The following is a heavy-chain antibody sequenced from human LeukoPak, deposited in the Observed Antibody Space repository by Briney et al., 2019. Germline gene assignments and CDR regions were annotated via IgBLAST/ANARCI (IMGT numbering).Heavy chain of an antibody. J-gene: IGHJ4*02. V-gene: IGHV3-30-3*01. CDR3: ARRVGATHRFDY. Sequence: GSLRLPCAASGFNFSSYGMDWGRPAPGKGLGGVAVISYDGSNKYYADSVKGRFTISRDNSKNTLYLQMNSLRAEDTAVYYCARRVGATHRFDYWGQGTLVTVSS. CDR1: GFNFSSYG. CDR2: ISYDGSNK. D-gene: IGHD1-26*01.